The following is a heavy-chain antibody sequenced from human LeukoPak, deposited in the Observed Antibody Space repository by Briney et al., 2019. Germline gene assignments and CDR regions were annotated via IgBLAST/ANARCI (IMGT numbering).Heavy chain of an antibody. CDR1: GYTFTSYD. J-gene: IGHJ6*02. CDR2: MNPNSGNT. Sequence: ASVKVSCEASGYTFTSYDINWVRQATGQGLEWMGWMNPNSGNTGYAQKFQGRVTMTRNTSISTAYMELSSLRSEDTAVYYCARDLKQWLVLSYYYGMDVWGQGTTVTVSS. D-gene: IGHD6-19*01. CDR3: ARDLKQWLVLSYYYGMDV. V-gene: IGHV1-8*02.